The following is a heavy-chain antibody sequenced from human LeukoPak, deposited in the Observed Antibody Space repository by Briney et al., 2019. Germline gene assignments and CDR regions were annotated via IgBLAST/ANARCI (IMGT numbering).Heavy chain of an antibody. J-gene: IGHJ3*02. V-gene: IGHV1-18*01. D-gene: IGHD1-26*01. Sequence: ASVTVSCKASGYTFTSYGITWVRQAPGQGLEWMGWISAYNGNTNYAQKVQGRVTMTTDTSTSTAYMELRSLRSDDTAVYYCARGLGSLRAFDIWGQGTIVTVSS. CDR1: GYTFTSYG. CDR2: ISAYNGNT. CDR3: ARGLGSLRAFDI.